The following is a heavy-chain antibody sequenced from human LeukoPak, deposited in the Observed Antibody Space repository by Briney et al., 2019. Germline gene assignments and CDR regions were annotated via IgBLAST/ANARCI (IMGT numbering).Heavy chain of an antibody. J-gene: IGHJ4*02. V-gene: IGHV5-51*01. D-gene: IGHD3-9*01. CDR1: GYSFTSYW. CDR3: ARLSFDGDFDY. Sequence: GESLKISCKGSGYSFTSYWIGWVRQMPGKGLEWMGIIYPGDSDTRYSPSFQGQVTISADKSISTAYLQMNSLRAEDTAVYYCARLSFDGDFDYWGQGTLVTVSS. CDR2: IYPGDSDT.